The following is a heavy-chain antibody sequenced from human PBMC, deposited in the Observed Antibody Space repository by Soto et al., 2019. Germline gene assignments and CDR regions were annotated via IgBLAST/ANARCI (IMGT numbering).Heavy chain of an antibody. V-gene: IGHV1-69*14. CDR1: GGTFSSNA. CDR2: IIPIFGTA. CDR3: APGGRGYSSAPRFYFEF. Sequence: QVQLVQSGAEVKKPGSSVKVTCKASGGTFSSNAISWVRQAPGQGLEWMGGIIPIFGTAHYAQKFQGRVTITAGKSTSKDSMGLSSVKAEVTAVYHCAPGGRGYSSAPRFYFEFWGHGTLVTVSS. D-gene: IGHD5-18*01. J-gene: IGHJ4*01.